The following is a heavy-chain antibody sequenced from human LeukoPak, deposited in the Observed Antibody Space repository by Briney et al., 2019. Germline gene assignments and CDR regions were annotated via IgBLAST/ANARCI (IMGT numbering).Heavy chain of an antibody. V-gene: IGHV3-21*01. D-gene: IGHD6-13*01. Sequence: GGSLRLSCAASGFTFSSYSMNWVRQAPGKGLEWVSSISSSSSYIYYADSVKGRFTISRDNAKNSLYLQMNSLRAEDTAVYYCARDRSSSWYEDYYMDVWGKGTTVTVSS. CDR1: GFTFSSYS. CDR2: ISSSSSYI. J-gene: IGHJ6*03. CDR3: ARDRSSSWYEDYYMDV.